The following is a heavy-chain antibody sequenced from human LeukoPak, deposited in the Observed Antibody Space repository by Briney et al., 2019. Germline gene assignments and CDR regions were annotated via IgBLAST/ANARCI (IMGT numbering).Heavy chain of an antibody. V-gene: IGHV1-18*01. Sequence: ASVKVPCKASGYTFTSYGISWVRQAPGQGLEWMGWISAHNGNTNYAQKLQGRVTMTTDTSTSTAYMELRSLRSDDTAVYYCARETQVGATNGYYYYYYGMDVWGQGTAVTVSS. D-gene: IGHD1-26*01. CDR1: GYTFTSYG. CDR3: ARETQVGATNGYYYYYYGMDV. CDR2: ISAHNGNT. J-gene: IGHJ6*02.